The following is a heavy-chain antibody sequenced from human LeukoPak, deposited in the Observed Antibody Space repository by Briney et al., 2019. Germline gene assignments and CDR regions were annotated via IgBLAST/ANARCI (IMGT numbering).Heavy chain of an antibody. V-gene: IGHV4-59*08. Sequence: SETLSLTCTVSGRSIRGYYWGWIRQPPGKGLEWIGYIFSSGSTNYNPSLKSRGTISVDTSKNQFSLKVSSVTAADTAVYYCARHGSVSSGALVWGQGTLVTVSS. CDR3: ARHGSVSSGALV. CDR2: IFSSGST. D-gene: IGHD3-22*01. J-gene: IGHJ4*02. CDR1: GRSIRGYY.